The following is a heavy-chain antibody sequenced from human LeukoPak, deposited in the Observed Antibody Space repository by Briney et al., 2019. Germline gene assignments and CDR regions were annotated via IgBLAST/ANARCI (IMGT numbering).Heavy chain of an antibody. D-gene: IGHD3-10*01. V-gene: IGHV3-48*04. CDR3: AREMGWFGESIVDY. J-gene: IGHJ4*02. CDR2: ISSSSSTI. CDR1: GFTFSSYR. Sequence: GRSLRLSCAASGFTFSSYRMNWVRQAPGKGLEWVSYISSSSSTIYYADSVKGRFTISRDNAKNSLYLQMNSLRAEDTAVYYCAREMGWFGESIVDYWGQGTLVTVSS.